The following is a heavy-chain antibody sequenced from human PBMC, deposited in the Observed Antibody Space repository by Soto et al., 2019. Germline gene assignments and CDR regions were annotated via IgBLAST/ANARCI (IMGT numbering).Heavy chain of an antibody. J-gene: IGHJ3*01. CDR1: GFTFSSYS. D-gene: IGHD3-9*01. CDR2: IGVRSSPI. CDR3: ARDQDWAFDR. Sequence: EVQLVESGGGLVQPGGSLRLSCTASGFTFSSYSMNWVRQAPGKGLEWVSYIGVRSSPIQYADSVKGRFTISRADAQNSLYLQMDSLRGEDTAVYYCARDQDWAFDRWGQVTRTIVSS. V-gene: IGHV3-48*01.